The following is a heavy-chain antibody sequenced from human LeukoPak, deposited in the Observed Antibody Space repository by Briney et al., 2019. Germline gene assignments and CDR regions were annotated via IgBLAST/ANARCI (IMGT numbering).Heavy chain of an antibody. J-gene: IGHJ4*02. Sequence: GGSLRLSCAASGFIFSSYAMSWVRQAPGKGLEWVSVISAGGGSTYYADSVKGRFTISRDNPKNTLFLQMNSLRAEDTAKYYCAKAVESSSSGHRGLGYWGQGTLVTVSS. V-gene: IGHV3-23*01. CDR1: GFIFSSYA. D-gene: IGHD6-6*01. CDR2: ISAGGGST. CDR3: AKAVESSSSGHRGLGY.